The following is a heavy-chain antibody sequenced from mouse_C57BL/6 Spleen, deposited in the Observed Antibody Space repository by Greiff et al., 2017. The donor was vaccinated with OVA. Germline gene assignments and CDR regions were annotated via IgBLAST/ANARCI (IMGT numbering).Heavy chain of an antibody. V-gene: IGHV1-81*01. CDR3: ARGAAQGDY. Sequence: VKLQESGAELARPGASVKLSCKASGYTFTSYGISWVKQRTGQGLEWIGEIYPRSGNTYYNEKFKGKATLTADKSSSTAYMELRSLTSEDSAVYFCARGAAQGDYWGQGTTLTVSS. D-gene: IGHD3-2*02. CDR2: IYPRSGNT. CDR1: GYTFTSYG. J-gene: IGHJ2*01.